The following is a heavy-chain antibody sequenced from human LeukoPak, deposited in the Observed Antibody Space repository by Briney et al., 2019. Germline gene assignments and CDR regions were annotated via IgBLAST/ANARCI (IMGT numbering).Heavy chain of an antibody. Sequence: SETLALTCAVYGGSFSGYYWSWIRQPPGKGLEWIGEINHSGSTNYNPSLKSRVTISVDTSKNQFSLKLSSVTAADPAVYYCAREARYGDRTFDYWGQGTLVTVSS. J-gene: IGHJ4*02. CDR1: GGSFSGYY. V-gene: IGHV4-34*01. CDR3: AREARYGDRTFDY. CDR2: INHSGST. D-gene: IGHD4-17*01.